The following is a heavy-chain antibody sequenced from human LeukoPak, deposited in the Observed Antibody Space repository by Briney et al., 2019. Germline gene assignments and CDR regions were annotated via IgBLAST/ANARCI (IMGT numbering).Heavy chain of an antibody. CDR1: GGSFSGYY. V-gene: IGHV4-34*01. J-gene: IGHJ4*02. CDR2: INHSGST. Sequence: KTSETLSLTCAVYGGSFSGYYWSWIRQPPGKGLEWIGEINHSGSTNYNPSLKSRVTISVDTSKNQFSLKLSSVTAADTAVYYCASAFYYCGSGTQFGYWGQGTLVTVSS. CDR3: ASAFYYCGSGTQFGY. D-gene: IGHD3-10*01.